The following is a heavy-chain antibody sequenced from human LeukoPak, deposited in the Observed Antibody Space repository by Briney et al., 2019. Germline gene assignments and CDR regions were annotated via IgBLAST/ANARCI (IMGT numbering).Heavy chain of an antibody. Sequence: SETLSLTCAVYGGSFSGYYWSWIRQPPGKGLEWIGEINHSGSTNYNPSLKSRVTISVDTSKNQFSLRLSSVTAADTAVYYCARRGLEYSSSEPFDYWGQGTLVTVSS. J-gene: IGHJ4*02. CDR2: INHSGST. D-gene: IGHD6-6*01. CDR1: GGSFSGYY. CDR3: ARRGLEYSSSEPFDY. V-gene: IGHV4-34*01.